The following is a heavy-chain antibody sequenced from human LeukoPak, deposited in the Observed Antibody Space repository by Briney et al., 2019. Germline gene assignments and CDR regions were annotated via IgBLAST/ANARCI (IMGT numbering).Heavy chain of an antibody. Sequence: PGGSLRLSCAASGFTFSDYYLSWIRQAPGKGLEWVSYISSSTSYTNYADSVKGRFTISRENAKNSLYLHMNSLRGEDTAVYYCARRGGSTATGYYIDYWGQGTLVTVSA. D-gene: IGHD3-10*01. CDR1: GFTFSDYY. V-gene: IGHV3-11*06. CDR3: ARRGGSTATGYYIDY. J-gene: IGHJ4*02. CDR2: ISSSTSYT.